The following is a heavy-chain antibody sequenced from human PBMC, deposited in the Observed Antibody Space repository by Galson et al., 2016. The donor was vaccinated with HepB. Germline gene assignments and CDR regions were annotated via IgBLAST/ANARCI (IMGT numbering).Heavy chain of an antibody. D-gene: IGHD1-26*01. CDR2: INPSGGST. V-gene: IGHV1-46*01. CDR1: GHTFTSYY. Sequence: SVKVSCTASGHTFTSYYMHWVRQAPGQGLEWMGIINPSGGSTSYAQNFQGRVTMTRDTSTSTVYMELSSLRSEDSAMYYCAREGATSIGGFGYWGQGTLVTVSS. CDR3: AREGATSIGGFGY. J-gene: IGHJ4*02.